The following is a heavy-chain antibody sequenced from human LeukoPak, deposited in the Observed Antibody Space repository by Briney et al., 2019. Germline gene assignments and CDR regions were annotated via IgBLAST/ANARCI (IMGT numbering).Heavy chain of an antibody. D-gene: IGHD6-13*01. J-gene: IGHJ3*02. CDR3: AADTQSDSSSWYGAFDI. Sequence: SVKVSCKASGGTFSSYAISWVRQAPGQGLEWMGRIIPILGIANYAQKFQGRVTITADKSTSTAYMELSSLRSEDTAVYYCAADTQSDSSSWYGAFDIWGQGTMVTVSS. CDR1: GGTFSSYA. CDR2: IIPILGIA. V-gene: IGHV1-69*04.